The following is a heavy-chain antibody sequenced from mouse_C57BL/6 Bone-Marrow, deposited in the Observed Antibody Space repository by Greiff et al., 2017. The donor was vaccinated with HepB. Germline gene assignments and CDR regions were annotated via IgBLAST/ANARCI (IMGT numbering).Heavy chain of an antibody. CDR3: TRDRAYGNYVYYAMDY. J-gene: IGHJ4*01. D-gene: IGHD2-1*01. Sequence: EVKVEESGEGLVKPGGSLKLSCAASGFTFSSYAMSWVRQTPEKRLEWVAYISSGGDYIYYADTVKGRFTISRDNARNTLYLQMSSLKSEDTAMYYCTRDRAYGNYVYYAMDYWGQGTSVTVSS. CDR1: GFTFSSYA. V-gene: IGHV5-9-1*02. CDR2: ISSGGDYI.